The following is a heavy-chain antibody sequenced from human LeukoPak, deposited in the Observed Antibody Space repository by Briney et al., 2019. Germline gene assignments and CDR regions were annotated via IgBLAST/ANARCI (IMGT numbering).Heavy chain of an antibody. D-gene: IGHD2-2*01. CDR1: GYTFTSYY. J-gene: IGHJ4*01. CDR3: ARDRIVVVPAAEKFDY. Sequence: HWASVKVSCKASGYTFTSYYMHWVRQAPGQGLEWMGIINPSGGSTSYAQKFQGRVTMTRDMSTSTVYMELSSLRSEDTAVYYCARDRIVVVPAAEKFDYWGQEPWSPSPQ. CDR2: INPSGGST. V-gene: IGHV1-46*01.